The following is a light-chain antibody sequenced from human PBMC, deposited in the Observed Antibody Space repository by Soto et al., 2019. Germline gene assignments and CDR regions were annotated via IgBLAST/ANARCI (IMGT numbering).Light chain of an antibody. J-gene: IGKJ2*01. CDR1: QSINRW. V-gene: IGKV1-5*03. CDR3: QQYSNYPYI. Sequence: DIQMTQSPSTLSASVGDRVTITCRASQSINRWLAWYQQKPGKAPKLLIYKASTLESGVPSRFSGGGIGTEFSLSISSLQPDDFATYYCQQYSNYPYIFGQGTKVDSK. CDR2: KAS.